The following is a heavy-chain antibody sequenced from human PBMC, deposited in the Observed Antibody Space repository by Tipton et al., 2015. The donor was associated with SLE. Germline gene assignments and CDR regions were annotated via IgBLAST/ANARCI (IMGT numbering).Heavy chain of an antibody. D-gene: IGHD2-21*02. V-gene: IGHV4-34*01. CDR1: GGSLSGYY. CDR3: ARLGVVVTAIDY. CDR2: IYYSGST. Sequence: TLSLTCAVYGGSLSGYYWSWIRQSPGKGLEWIGSIYYSGSTYYNTSLKSRVTISVDTSKNQFSLKLSSVTAADTAAYYCARLGVVVTAIDYWGQGTLVTVSS. J-gene: IGHJ4*02.